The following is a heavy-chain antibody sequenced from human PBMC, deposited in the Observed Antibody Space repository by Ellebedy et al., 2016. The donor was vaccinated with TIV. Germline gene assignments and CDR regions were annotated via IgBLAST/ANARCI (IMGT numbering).Heavy chain of an antibody. CDR1: GFTFSSHW. D-gene: IGHD6-6*01. J-gene: IGHJ6*02. V-gene: IGHV3-74*03. CDR3: ARGTQLVSSITGYGMDV. CDR2: IDSAGTST. Sequence: GESLKISCAASGFTFSSHWMHWVRQAPGKGLVWVPRIDSAGTSTMYADSVKGRFTISRDNAKNTLYLQMNSLRVEDTAVYYCARGTQLVSSITGYGMDVWGQGTTATVSS.